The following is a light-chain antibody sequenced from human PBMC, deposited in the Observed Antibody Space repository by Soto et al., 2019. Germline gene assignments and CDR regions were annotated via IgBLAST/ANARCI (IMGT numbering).Light chain of an antibody. CDR2: DAS. J-gene: IGKJ1*01. CDR3: QHRSIWPVS. Sequence: EIVLTQSPATLSLSPGERATLYCRASQSVNNYLAWYQQKPGLAPRLLIYDASSRATGIPARFSGSGSGTDFTLTISSLEPEDFAVYYCQHRSIWPVSFGQGTKVDIK. V-gene: IGKV3-11*01. CDR1: QSVNNY.